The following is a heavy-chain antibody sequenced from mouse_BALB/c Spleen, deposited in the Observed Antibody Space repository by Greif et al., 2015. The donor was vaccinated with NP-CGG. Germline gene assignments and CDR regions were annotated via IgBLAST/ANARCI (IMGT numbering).Heavy chain of an antibody. CDR1: GYTFTDYA. CDR3: ARSGTTVQGFAY. Sequence: QVQLQQPGAELVRPGVSVKISCKGSGYTFTDYAMHWVKQSHAKSLEWIGVISNYYGDASYNQKFKGKATMTVDKSSSTAYMELARLTSEDSAIYYCARSGTTVQGFAYWGQGTLVTVSA. J-gene: IGHJ3*01. D-gene: IGHD1-1*01. CDR2: ISNYYGDA. V-gene: IGHV1S137*01.